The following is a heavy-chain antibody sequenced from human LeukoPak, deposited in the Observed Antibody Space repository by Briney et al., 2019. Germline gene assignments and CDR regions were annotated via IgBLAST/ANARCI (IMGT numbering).Heavy chain of an antibody. V-gene: IGHV3-23*01. CDR2: ISGSGDST. Sequence: GGSLRLSCAASGFTFSSYSMNWVRQAPGKGLEWVSAISGSGDSTYYADSVKGRFTISRDNSKNTLYLQMNSLRAEDTAVYYCVKEADSGYYRTSDYWGQGTLVTVSS. J-gene: IGHJ4*02. CDR1: GFTFSSYS. CDR3: VKEADSGYYRTSDY. D-gene: IGHD5-12*01.